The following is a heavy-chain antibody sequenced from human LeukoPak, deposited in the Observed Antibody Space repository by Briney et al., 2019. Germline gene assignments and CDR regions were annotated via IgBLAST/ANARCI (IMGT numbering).Heavy chain of an antibody. J-gene: IGHJ3*02. CDR3: AREFSGTDAFDI. Sequence: GGSLRLSCAASGFTVSSNYMSWVRQAPGKGLEWVSVIYSGGSTYYADSVKGRFTISRDNSKSTLYLQMNSLRAEDTAVYYCAREFSGTDAFDIWGQGTMVTVSS. CDR1: GFTVSSNY. V-gene: IGHV3-53*01. CDR2: IYSGGST.